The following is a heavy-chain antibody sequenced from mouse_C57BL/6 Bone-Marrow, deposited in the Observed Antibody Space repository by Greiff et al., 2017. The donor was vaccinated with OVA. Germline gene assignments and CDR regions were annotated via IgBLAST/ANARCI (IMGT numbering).Heavy chain of an antibody. CDR3: TGRDYDYWAWFAY. V-gene: IGHV1-26*01. D-gene: IGHD2-4*01. CDR1: GYTFTDYY. Sequence: VQLQQSGPELVKPGASVKISCKASGYTFTDYYMNWVKQSHGKSLEWIGDINPNNGGTSYNQKFKGKATLTVDKSSSTAYMELRSLTSEDSAVYYCTGRDYDYWAWFAYWGQGTLVTVSA. CDR2: INPNNGGT. J-gene: IGHJ3*01.